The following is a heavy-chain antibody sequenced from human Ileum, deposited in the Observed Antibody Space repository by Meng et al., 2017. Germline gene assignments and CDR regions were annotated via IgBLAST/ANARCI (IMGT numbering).Heavy chain of an antibody. CDR1: GDSITNTNW. CDR2: VYHSGST. CDR3: ARGGLTLERRPLDY. J-gene: IGHJ4*02. Sequence: QVQLQESGPVVVKPSGTLSLTCAVSGDSITNTNWWNWVRQPPGKGLEWIGEVYHSGSTNYNPSLQSRVTISIDKSKNQFSLNLTSVTVADTAVYYCARGGLTLERRPLDYWGQGTLVTVAS. D-gene: IGHD1-1*01. V-gene: IGHV4-4*02.